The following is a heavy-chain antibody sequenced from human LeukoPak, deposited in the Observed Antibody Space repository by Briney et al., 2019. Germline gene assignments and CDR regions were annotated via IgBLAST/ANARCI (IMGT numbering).Heavy chain of an antibody. CDR1: GFTFSSYS. CDR3: ARAAYCSSTSCYYYYYMDV. CDR2: ISSSSSTI. Sequence: GGSLRLSCAASGFTFSSYSMNWVGQAPGKGLEWVSYISSSSSTIYYADSVKGRFTISRDNAKNSLYLQMNSLRAEDTAVYYCARAAYCSSTSCYYYYYMDVWGKGTTVTVSS. V-gene: IGHV3-48*01. J-gene: IGHJ6*03. D-gene: IGHD2-2*01.